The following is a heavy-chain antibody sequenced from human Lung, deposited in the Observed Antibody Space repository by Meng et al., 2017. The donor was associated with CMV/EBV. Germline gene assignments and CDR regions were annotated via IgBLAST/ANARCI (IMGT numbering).Heavy chain of an antibody. D-gene: IGHD2-2*01. Sequence: ETLSLTCAASRFTFSSYSMNWVRQAPGKGLEWVSSISSSSSYIYYADSVKGRFTISRDNAKNSLYLQMNSLRAEDTAVYYCARGCSSTSCYSDAFDIWGQGTMVTVSS. CDR3: ARGCSSTSCYSDAFDI. V-gene: IGHV3-21*01. CDR1: RFTFSSYS. J-gene: IGHJ3*02. CDR2: ISSSSSYI.